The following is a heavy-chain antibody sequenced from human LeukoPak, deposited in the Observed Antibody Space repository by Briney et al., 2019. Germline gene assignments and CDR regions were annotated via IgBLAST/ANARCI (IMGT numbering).Heavy chain of an antibody. CDR3: AREKVVVLMAFDY. CDR2: ISSSSSYI. CDR1: GFTFSSYS. Sequence: GGSLRLSCAASGFTFSSYSMNWVRQAPGKGLGWVSSISSSSSYIYYADSVKGRFTISRDKAKNSLYLQMNSLRAEDTAVYYCAREKVVVLMAFDYWGQGTLVTVSS. J-gene: IGHJ4*02. V-gene: IGHV3-21*01. D-gene: IGHD2-8*01.